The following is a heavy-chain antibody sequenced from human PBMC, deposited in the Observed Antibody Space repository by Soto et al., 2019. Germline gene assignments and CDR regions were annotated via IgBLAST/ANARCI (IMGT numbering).Heavy chain of an antibody. CDR1: GGSISSYY. CDR2: IYYSGST. D-gene: IGHD6-19*01. CDR3: ATSGGTGY. Sequence: SETMSLTCTVSGGSISSYYWSWIRQPPGKGLEWIGYIYYSGSTNYNPSLKSRVTISVDTSKNQFSLKLSPVTAADTAVYYCATSGGTGYWGQGTLVTVSS. V-gene: IGHV4-59*01. J-gene: IGHJ4*02.